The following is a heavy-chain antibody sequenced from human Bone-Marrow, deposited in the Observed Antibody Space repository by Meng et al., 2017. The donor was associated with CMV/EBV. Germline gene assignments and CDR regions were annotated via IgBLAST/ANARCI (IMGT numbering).Heavy chain of an antibody. V-gene: IGHV4-39*07. CDR2: INHSGST. CDR1: GGSISSSSYY. D-gene: IGHD3-22*01. Sequence: CTVSGGSISSSSYYWGWIRQPPGKGLEWIGEINHSGSTNYNPSLKSRVTISVDTSKNQFSLKLSSVTAADTAVYYCARDWVDYYDSSGYYYHYYYGMDVWGQGTTVTFSS. J-gene: IGHJ6*02. CDR3: ARDWVDYYDSSGYYYHYYYGMDV.